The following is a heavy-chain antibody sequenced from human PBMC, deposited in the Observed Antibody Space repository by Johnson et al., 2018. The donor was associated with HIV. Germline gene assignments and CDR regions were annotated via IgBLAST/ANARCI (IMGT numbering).Heavy chain of an antibody. Sequence: VQLVESGGGVVQSGRSLRLSCAASGVSFSDYAMHWVRQAPGKGLEWVAVISYDGSNKYYADSVKGRFTISRDNSKNSLYLQMHSLRVEDTAVYYCARDEPYELELRSIHAFDIWGQGTMVTVSS. V-gene: IGHV3-30*19. D-gene: IGHD1-7*01. CDR2: ISYDGSNK. CDR3: ARDEPYELELRSIHAFDI. J-gene: IGHJ3*02. CDR1: GVSFSDYA.